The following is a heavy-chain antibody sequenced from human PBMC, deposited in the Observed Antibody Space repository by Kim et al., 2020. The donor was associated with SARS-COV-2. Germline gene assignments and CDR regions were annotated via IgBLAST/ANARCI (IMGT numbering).Heavy chain of an antibody. CDR3: ARDQESPPYYGMDA. CDR2: INSDGRSI. Sequence: GGSLRLSCEASGFFFGNYWMHWVRQAPGKGLVWVSRINSDGRSIYYADSVKGRFTISRDNAKNTLYLQMNSLRGEDTAVYYCARDQESPPYYGMDAWGQGTTVTVSS. CDR1: GFFFGNYW. V-gene: IGHV3-74*01. J-gene: IGHJ6*02. D-gene: IGHD3-10*01.